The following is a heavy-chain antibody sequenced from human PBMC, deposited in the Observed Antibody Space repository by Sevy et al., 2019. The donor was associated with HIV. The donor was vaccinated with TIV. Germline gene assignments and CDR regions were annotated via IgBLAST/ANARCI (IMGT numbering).Heavy chain of an antibody. D-gene: IGHD1-1*01. CDR1: GVSISPYY. CDR2: SGST. Sequence: SETLSLTCAVSGVSISPYYWAWIRQPPGKGLECIGFSGSTNYDPSLKTRVTTSVDTSKSQFSLKLSSVTAADTAIYYCARGGPNQHQLHYSDYWGQGTLVTVSS. V-gene: IGHV4-59*01. J-gene: IGHJ4*02. CDR3: ARGGPNQHQLHYSDY.